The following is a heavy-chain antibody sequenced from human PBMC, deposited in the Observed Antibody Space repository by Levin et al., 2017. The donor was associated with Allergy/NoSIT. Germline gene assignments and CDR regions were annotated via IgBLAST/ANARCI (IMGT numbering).Heavy chain of an antibody. CDR3: ARVAGYSYGYYVDY. Sequence: SSETLSLTCAVSGGSISSGGYPWSWIRQPPGKGLEWIGNIYLSGSTNDNPSLKSRVTISVDRSKNQFSLKLSYVTAADTAVYYCARVAGYSYGYYVDYWGPGTLVTVSS. CDR2: IYLSGST. V-gene: IGHV4-30-2*01. CDR1: GGSISSGGYP. D-gene: IGHD5-18*01. J-gene: IGHJ4*02.